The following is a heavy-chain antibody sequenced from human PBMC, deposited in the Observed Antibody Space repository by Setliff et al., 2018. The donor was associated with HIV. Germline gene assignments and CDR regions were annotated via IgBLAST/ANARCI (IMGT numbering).Heavy chain of an antibody. D-gene: IGHD4-17*01. CDR1: GFTFSSYS. CDR3: AREIRAGDYPPYNYYFYMDV. Sequence: GGSLRLSCAASGFTFSSYSMNWVRQAPGKGLEWVSYISSSSNTIYYADSVKGRFTISRDNAKNSLYLQMNSLRAEDTAVYYCAREIRAGDYPPYNYYFYMDVWGKGTTVTVSS. CDR2: ISSSSNTI. J-gene: IGHJ6*03. V-gene: IGHV3-48*01.